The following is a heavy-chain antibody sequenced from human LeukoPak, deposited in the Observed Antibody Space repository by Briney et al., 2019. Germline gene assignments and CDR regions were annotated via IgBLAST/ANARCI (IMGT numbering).Heavy chain of an antibody. J-gene: IGHJ4*02. CDR3: ATSITGTTADRFDY. D-gene: IGHD1/OR15-1a*01. Sequence: SETLSLTGRVSRGSIGKISNHGGGIGQPQGRGRGGIGNVYYGGSTYNNPSLKSRVTISVDTSKNQFSLKLTSVTAADTAVYYCATSITGTTADRFDYWGQGTLVTVSS. V-gene: IGHV4-39*01. CDR2: VYYGGST. CDR1: RGSIGKISNH.